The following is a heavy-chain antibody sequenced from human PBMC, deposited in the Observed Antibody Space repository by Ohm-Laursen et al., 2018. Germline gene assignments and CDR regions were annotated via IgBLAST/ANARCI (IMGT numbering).Heavy chain of an antibody. CDR3: ASEDGYNPYY. J-gene: IGHJ4*02. Sequence: SDTLSLTCTVSGGTIHSSSYHWGWVRQPPGKGLEWIGSFYYSGNTYYNPSLMSRVTLSADTSKNQFSLKLSSVTAADTAVYYCASEDGYNPYYWGQGTLVTVSS. CDR2: FYYSGNT. D-gene: IGHD5-24*01. V-gene: IGHV4-39*01. CDR1: GGTIHSSSYH.